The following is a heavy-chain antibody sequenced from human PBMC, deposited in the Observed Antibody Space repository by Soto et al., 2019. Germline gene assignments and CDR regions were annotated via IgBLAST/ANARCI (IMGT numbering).Heavy chain of an antibody. CDR3: ARVTAAGSSDFDY. CDR1: GGTFSSYT. J-gene: IGHJ4*02. Sequence: ASVKVSCKASGGTFSSYTISWVRQAPGQGLEWMGIINPSGGSTSYAQKFQGRVTMTRDTSTSTVYMELSSLRSEDTAVYYCARVTAAGSSDFDYWGQGTLVTVSS. V-gene: IGHV1-46*01. CDR2: INPSGGST. D-gene: IGHD6-13*01.